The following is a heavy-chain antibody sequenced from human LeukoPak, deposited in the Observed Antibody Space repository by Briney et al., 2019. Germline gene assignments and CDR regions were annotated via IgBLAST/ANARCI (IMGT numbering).Heavy chain of an antibody. CDR3: AKSFGWDPHLLWFGELFLPGSHLDY. CDR1: GFIFSSYW. V-gene: IGHV3-7*01. D-gene: IGHD3-10*01. Sequence: PGGSLRLSCAASGFIFSSYWMSWVRQAPGKGLEWVANIKQDGSEKYYVDSVKGRFTISRDNSKNTLYLQMNSLRAEDTAVYYCAKSFGWDPHLLWFGELFLPGSHLDYWGQGTLVTVSS. J-gene: IGHJ4*02. CDR2: IKQDGSEK.